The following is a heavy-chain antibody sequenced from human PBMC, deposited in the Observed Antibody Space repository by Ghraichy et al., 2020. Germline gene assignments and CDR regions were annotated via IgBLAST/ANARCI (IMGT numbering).Heavy chain of an antibody. D-gene: IGHD3-16*01. CDR3: ARGGFRGSCDS. Sequence: GGSLRLSCAATGFTFSNSWMSWVRQAPGKGLEWVAHIMKEGSEKSYVDSVKGRFTISSYNAKNSLYLQMNSLRAEDTAVYYCARGGFRGSCDSWGQGILVTVSS. V-gene: IGHV3-7*01. CDR2: IMKEGSEK. J-gene: IGHJ4*02. CDR1: GFTFSNSW.